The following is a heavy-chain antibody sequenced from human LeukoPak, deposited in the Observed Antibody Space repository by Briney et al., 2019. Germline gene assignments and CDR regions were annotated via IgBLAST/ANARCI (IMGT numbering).Heavy chain of an antibody. CDR3: ARRATLKAYYDFWSGLTQPDY. CDR2: IYYSGST. D-gene: IGHD3-3*01. Sequence: PSETLSLTCTVSGGSISSSSYYWGWIRQPPGKGLEWIGSIYYSGSTYYNPSLKSRVTISVDTSKNQFSLKLSSVTAADTAAYYCARRATLKAYYDFWSGLTQPDYWGQGTLVTVSS. J-gene: IGHJ4*02. CDR1: GGSISSSSYY. V-gene: IGHV4-39*01.